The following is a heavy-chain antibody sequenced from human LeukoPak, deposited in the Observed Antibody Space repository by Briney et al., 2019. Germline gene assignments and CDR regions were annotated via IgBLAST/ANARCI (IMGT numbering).Heavy chain of an antibody. V-gene: IGHV1-69*04. J-gene: IGHJ4*02. CDR2: IIPSLDVA. CDR1: GYTFTSYD. CDR3: ARDHCSPGTCLGGH. Sequence: ASVKVSCKASGYTFTSYDINWVRQATGQGLEWIGRIIPSLDVANYAQKFQGRVTLSVDRDTATTYMEVTSLRSEDTAIYYCARDHCSPGTCLGGHWGQGTLVTVSS. D-gene: IGHD2-15*01.